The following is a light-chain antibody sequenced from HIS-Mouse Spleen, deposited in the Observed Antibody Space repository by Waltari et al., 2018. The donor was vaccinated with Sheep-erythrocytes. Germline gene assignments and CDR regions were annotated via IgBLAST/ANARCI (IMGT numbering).Light chain of an antibody. J-gene: IGLJ3*02. CDR1: SSDVGSYNL. V-gene: IGLV2-23*01. CDR3: SSYAGSNNWV. Sequence: QSALTQPASVSGSPGQSITISCTGTSSDVGSYNLVSWYQQHPGKAPKLMINEGSKRPSGVSNRFSGSKSGNTPSLTITGLQAEDEADYYCSSYAGSNNWVFGGVTKLTVL. CDR2: EGS.